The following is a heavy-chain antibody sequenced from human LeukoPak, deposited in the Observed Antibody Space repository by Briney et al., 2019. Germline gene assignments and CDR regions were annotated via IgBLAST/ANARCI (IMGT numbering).Heavy chain of an antibody. V-gene: IGHV3-21*01. CDR1: GFTFSSYS. CDR3: ARGVVAASIYYYYMDV. CDR2: ISSSSSYI. J-gene: IGHJ6*03. D-gene: IGHD2-15*01. Sequence: GGSLRLSCAASGFTFSSYSMNWVRQAPGKGLEWVSSISSSSSYIYYADSVKGRFTISRDNAKNSLYLQMNSLRAEDTAVYYCARGVVAASIYYYYMDVWGKGTTVTVSS.